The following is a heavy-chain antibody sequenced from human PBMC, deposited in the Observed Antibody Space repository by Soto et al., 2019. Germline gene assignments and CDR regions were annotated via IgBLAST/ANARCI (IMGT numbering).Heavy chain of an antibody. CDR3: ARYYDDRSGDLPAYYSYYYAMDV. CDR2: IKQDGSEK. V-gene: IGHV3-7*04. D-gene: IGHD3-22*01. J-gene: IGHJ6*02. Sequence: EVQLVESGGGLVQPGGSLRLSCAASGFTFSSYWMSWVRQAPGKGLEWVANIKQDGSEKYYVDSVKGRFTISRDNAKNSLYLQMNSLRAEDTAVYYCARYYDDRSGDLPAYYSYYYAMDVWGQGTTVTVSS. CDR1: GFTFSSYW.